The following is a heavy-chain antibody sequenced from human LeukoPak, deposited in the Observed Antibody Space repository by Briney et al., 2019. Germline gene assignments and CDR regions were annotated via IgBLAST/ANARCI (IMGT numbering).Heavy chain of an antibody. Sequence: SVKVSCKAPGDTLITHYISWVRQAPGQGLEWVGRIVPVIGVATYAQSLQGRVIITADRSTNTAYMELTSLTFEDSAVYFCARHSSRGHYYDFDFWGQGSLVTVSS. CDR3: ARHSSRGHYYDFDF. CDR1: GDTLITHY. J-gene: IGHJ4*02. V-gene: IGHV1-69*02. D-gene: IGHD3-22*01. CDR2: IVPVIGVA.